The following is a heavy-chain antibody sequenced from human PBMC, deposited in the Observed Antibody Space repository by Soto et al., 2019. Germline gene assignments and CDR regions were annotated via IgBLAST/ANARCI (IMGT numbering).Heavy chain of an antibody. D-gene: IGHD2-2*01. J-gene: IGHJ5*02. CDR2: INPNTGDT. Sequence: QVQLVQSGAEVKKPGASVKVSCKASGYTFTGYYMNWVRQAPGQGLEWMGWINPNTGDTNYAQKFEGRVTMTRDTSISKDYMEVSSLRCDDTDVYYCARGQYQLLNNGFDPWGQGTLGTVSS. V-gene: IGHV1-2*02. CDR3: ARGQYQLLNNGFDP. CDR1: GYTFTGYY.